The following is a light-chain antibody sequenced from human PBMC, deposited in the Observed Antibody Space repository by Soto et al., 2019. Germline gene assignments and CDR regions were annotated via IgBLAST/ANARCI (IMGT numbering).Light chain of an antibody. V-gene: IGKV3-20*01. CDR1: QSVGNNY. CDR2: TAS. CDR3: HQHASSPLT. Sequence: EIVLTQSAGTLSLSPGERATLSCRASQSVGNNYLAWYQQKPGQAPRLLIYTASFRATGIPDRFSGSGSGTDFTLTVSRLEPVDFAMYYCHQHASSPLTFGQGTTLEI. J-gene: IGKJ2*01.